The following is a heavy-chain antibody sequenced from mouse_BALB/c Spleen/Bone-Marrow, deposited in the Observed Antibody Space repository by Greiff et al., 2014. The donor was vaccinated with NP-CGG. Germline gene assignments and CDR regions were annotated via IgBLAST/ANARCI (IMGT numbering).Heavy chain of an antibody. Sequence: EVQLQESGPDLVKPSQSLSLTCTVTGYSITSYYSWHWIRQFPGNKLEWMGYIHYSGITVYNPSLKSRISITRDTSNNQFFLQLHSVATEDTATYYCARFSGTPYTMDYWGQGTSVTVSS. CDR1: GYSITSYYS. J-gene: IGHJ4*01. D-gene: IGHD4-1*01. CDR3: ARFSGTPYTMDY. V-gene: IGHV3-1*02. CDR2: IHYSGIT.